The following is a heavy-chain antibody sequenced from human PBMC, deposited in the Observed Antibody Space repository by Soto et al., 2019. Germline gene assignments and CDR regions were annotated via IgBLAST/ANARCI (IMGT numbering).Heavy chain of an antibody. CDR2: INSDGSST. J-gene: IGHJ6*02. CDR3: AREGTVISGGDITFSYYYYGMDL. D-gene: IGHD3-16*01. CDR1: GFTFSSYW. V-gene: IGHV3-74*01. Sequence: PGGSLRLSCAASGFTFSSYWMHWVRQAPGKGLVWVSRINSDGSSTSYADSVKGRFTISRDNAKNTLYLQMNSLRAEDTAVYYCAREGTVISGGDITFSYYYYGMDLRGQGTSVTVSS.